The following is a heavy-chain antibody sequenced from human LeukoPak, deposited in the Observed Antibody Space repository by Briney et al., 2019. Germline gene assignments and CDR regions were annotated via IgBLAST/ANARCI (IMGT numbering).Heavy chain of an antibody. Sequence: SVKVSCKASGGTFSSYAISWVRQAPGQGLEWMGGIIPIFGTANYAQKFQGRVTITTDESTSTAYMELSSLRSEDTAVYYCARDLKVYGQLGEGFDYWGQGTLVTVSS. CDR2: IIPIFGTA. J-gene: IGHJ4*02. CDR1: GGTFSSYA. CDR3: ARDLKVYGQLGEGFDY. D-gene: IGHD3-10*01. V-gene: IGHV1-69*05.